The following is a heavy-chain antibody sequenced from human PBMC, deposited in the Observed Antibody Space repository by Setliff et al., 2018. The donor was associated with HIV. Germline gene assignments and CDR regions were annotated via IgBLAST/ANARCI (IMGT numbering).Heavy chain of an antibody. J-gene: IGHJ5*02. CDR1: GGSFSDQY. CDR2: INYRGTT. D-gene: IGHD2-21*02. CDR3: ARVSRWTALMAGWFDP. Sequence: SETLSLTCAVYGGSFSDQYWSWIRQPPGKGLEWIGGINYRGTTNDNPSLRSRVTISVDKSKNQFSLKLSSVTAADTAVYYCARVSRWTALMAGWFDPWGQGTLVTVSS. V-gene: IGHV4-34*01.